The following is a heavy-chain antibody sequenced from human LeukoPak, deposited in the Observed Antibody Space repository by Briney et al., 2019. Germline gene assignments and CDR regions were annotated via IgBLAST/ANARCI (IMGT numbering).Heavy chain of an antibody. CDR3: ARGGWNKFDY. V-gene: IGHV4-39*07. J-gene: IGHJ4*02. D-gene: IGHD3-22*01. CDR2: IYYSGST. Sequence: SETLSLTCTVSGDSISSSSYYWGWIRQPPGKGLEWIGTIYYSGSTYYNPSLKSRVTISVDTSKNQFSLKLSSVNAADTAVYYCARGGWNKFDYWGQGTLVTVSS. CDR1: GDSISSSSYY.